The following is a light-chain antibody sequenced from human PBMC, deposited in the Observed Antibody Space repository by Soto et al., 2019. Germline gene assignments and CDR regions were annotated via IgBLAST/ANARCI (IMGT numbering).Light chain of an antibody. V-gene: IGLV1-44*01. CDR2: SNN. CDR1: SSNIGSNT. CDR3: AAWDGSLNGGV. J-gene: IGLJ2*01. Sequence: QSVLTQPPSASGTPGQRGTISCSGSSSNIGSNTVNWYQQLPGTAPKLLIYSNNQWHSGVPDRFSRSKSGTSASLASSGLQSEDEADYYCAAWDGSLNGGVCGGGTKLTVL.